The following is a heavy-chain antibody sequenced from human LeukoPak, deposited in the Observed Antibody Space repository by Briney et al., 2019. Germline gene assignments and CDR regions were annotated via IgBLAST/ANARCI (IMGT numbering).Heavy chain of an antibody. Sequence: PGGSLRLSCAASGFTFSSYAMSWIRQAPGKGLEWVAVISYDGSNKYYADSVKGRFTISRDNSKNTLYLQMNSLRAEDTAVYYCAKDGSVLLWFGELTGGMDVWGQGTTVTVSS. CDR2: ISYDGSNK. CDR1: GFTFSSYA. V-gene: IGHV3-30*18. CDR3: AKDGSVLLWFGELTGGMDV. J-gene: IGHJ6*02. D-gene: IGHD3-10*01.